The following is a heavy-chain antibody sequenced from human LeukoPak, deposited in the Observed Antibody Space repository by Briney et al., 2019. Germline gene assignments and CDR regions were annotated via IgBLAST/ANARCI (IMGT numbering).Heavy chain of an antibody. CDR2: IPYDGSNK. Sequence: GGSLRLSCAASGFTFSSYVMHWVRQAPGKGLDWVAVIPYDGSNKYYADSVKGRFTISRDNSKTTLYLQMNSLRAEDTAVYYCARTNYYGSGSYGYYFDYWGQGTLVTVSS. CDR1: GFTFSSYV. CDR3: ARTNYYGSGSYGYYFDY. D-gene: IGHD3-10*01. J-gene: IGHJ4*02. V-gene: IGHV3-30*04.